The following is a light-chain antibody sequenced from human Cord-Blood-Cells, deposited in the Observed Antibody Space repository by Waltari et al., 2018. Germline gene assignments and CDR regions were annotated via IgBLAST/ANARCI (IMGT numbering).Light chain of an antibody. CDR2: YAS. CDR1: QDISNY. Sequence: DLQLTQSPSSLSASVGDRVNITCQANQDISNYLNWYQQKPGKAPKLLIYYASKLEAGVPSRFSGSGSGTDFTFTIRILQPEDVATYYCQQYDNLRLTFGGGTKVEVK. J-gene: IGKJ4*02. CDR3: QQYDNLRLT. V-gene: IGKV1-33*01.